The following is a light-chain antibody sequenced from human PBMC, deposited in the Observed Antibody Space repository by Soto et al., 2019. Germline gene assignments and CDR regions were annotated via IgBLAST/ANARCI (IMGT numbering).Light chain of an antibody. CDR1: QSVSSSY. V-gene: IGKV3-20*01. Sequence: GLTQSAGPLSLSAGERATLSGRASQSVSSSYLAWYQQKPGQAPRLLIYGASSRATGIPDRFSGSGSGTDFTLTISRLEPEDFAVYYCQQYGSSPKTFGQGTKVDI. CDR2: GAS. J-gene: IGKJ1*01. CDR3: QQYGSSPKT.